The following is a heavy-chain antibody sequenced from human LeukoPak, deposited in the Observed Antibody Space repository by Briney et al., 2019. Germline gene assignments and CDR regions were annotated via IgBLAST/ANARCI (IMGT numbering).Heavy chain of an antibody. D-gene: IGHD6-13*01. V-gene: IGHV4-38-2*02. Sequence: SETLSLTCTVSGYSIGTGYYWDWIRQPPGKGLEWIGTFYHGGSTYYNPSLKSRVTISVDTSKNQFSLNLTSVIAADTAVYYCAREGTSTWSFQPFDYWGQGTLVTVSS. J-gene: IGHJ4*02. CDR1: GYSIGTGYY. CDR2: FYHGGST. CDR3: AREGTSTWSFQPFDY.